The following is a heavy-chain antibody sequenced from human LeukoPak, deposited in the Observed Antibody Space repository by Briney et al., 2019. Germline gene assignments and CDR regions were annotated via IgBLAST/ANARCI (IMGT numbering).Heavy chain of an antibody. D-gene: IGHD3-10*01. CDR1: GGTFSSYA. Sequence: GASVKVSCKASGGTFSSYAISWVRQAPGQGLEWMGRIIPILGIANYAQKFQGRVTITTDKSTSTAYMGLSSLRSEDTAVYYCAREALLGAPYYFDYWGQGTLVTVSS. CDR2: IIPILGIA. CDR3: AREALLGAPYYFDY. V-gene: IGHV1-69*04. J-gene: IGHJ4*02.